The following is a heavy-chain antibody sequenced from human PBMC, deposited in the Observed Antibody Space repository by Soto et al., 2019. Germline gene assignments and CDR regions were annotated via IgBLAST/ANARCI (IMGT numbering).Heavy chain of an antibody. CDR1: GGSIRSGDYY. J-gene: IGHJ5*02. CDR3: ARGPNYYNSARGWFDP. V-gene: IGHV4-30-4*01. Sequence: KPLETLSLTCTVSGGSIRSGDYYWSWIRQPPGKGLEWIGYIYYSGGTYYNPSLKSRLTISVDTSKNQFSLKLSSVTAADTAVYYCARGPNYYNSARGWFDPWGQGTLVTVSS. D-gene: IGHD3-10*01. CDR2: IYYSGGT.